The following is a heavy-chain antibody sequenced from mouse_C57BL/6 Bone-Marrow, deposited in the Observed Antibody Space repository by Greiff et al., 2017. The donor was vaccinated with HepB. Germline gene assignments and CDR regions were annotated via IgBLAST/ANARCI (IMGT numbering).Heavy chain of an antibody. D-gene: IGHD2-3*01. CDR3: ARLRWLLPYFDY. Sequence: EVQLVESGPGLVKPSQSLSLTCSVTGYSITSGYYWNWIRQFPGNKLEWMGYISYDGSNNYNPSLKNRFSITRDTSKNQFFLKLNSVTTEDTATYYCARLRWLLPYFDYWGQGTTLTVSS. CDR1: GYSITSGYY. CDR2: ISYDGSN. J-gene: IGHJ2*01. V-gene: IGHV3-6*01.